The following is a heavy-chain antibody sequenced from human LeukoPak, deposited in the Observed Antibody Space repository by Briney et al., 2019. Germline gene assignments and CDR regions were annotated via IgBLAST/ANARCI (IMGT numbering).Heavy chain of an antibody. V-gene: IGHV4-61*02. CDR1: GGSLNSGSYF. D-gene: IGHD1-26*01. CDR2: IYTSGIT. J-gene: IGHJ4*02. Sequence: SQTLSLTCTVSGGSLNSGSYFWSWLRQPAGTGLEWIGRIYTSGITNYNSSLMSRATISIDTSKNQFSLKLSSVTAADTAVYYCARSNSGSYRELDYWGQGALVTVPS. CDR3: ARSNSGSYRELDY.